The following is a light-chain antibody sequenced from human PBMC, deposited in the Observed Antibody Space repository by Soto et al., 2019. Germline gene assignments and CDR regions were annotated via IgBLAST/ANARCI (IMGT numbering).Light chain of an antibody. V-gene: IGLV2-11*01. CDR3: CSFAGIFYV. CDR1: SRDVDAYDF. Sequence: QSVLTQPRSVSGSPGQSVAISCTGTSRDVDAYDFVSWYQHHPGKAPKLIISEVSKRPSGVSHRFSGSKSGTTASLTISGLQAEDEADYFCCSFAGIFYVFGAGTKVTVL. CDR2: EVS. J-gene: IGLJ1*01.